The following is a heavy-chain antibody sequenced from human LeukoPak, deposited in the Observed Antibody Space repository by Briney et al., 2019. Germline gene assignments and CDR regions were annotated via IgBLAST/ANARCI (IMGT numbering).Heavy chain of an antibody. J-gene: IGHJ5*02. CDR1: GYTFTGYY. V-gene: IGHV1-2*02. CDR3: VRVVRRAAAHAGNWFDP. Sequence: ASVKVSCKAFGYTFTGYYMHWVRQAPGQGLEWMGWINPNTGGTDYIQKFQGRVTMTRDTSISTAYMELNSLGSDDTAVYYGVRVVRRAAAHAGNWFDPWGQGTLVTVSS. CDR2: INPNTGGT. D-gene: IGHD6-13*01.